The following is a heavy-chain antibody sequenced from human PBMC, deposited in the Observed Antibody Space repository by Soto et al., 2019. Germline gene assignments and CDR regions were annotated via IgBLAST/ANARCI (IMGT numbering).Heavy chain of an antibody. CDR2: IYYSGST. J-gene: IGHJ5*02. Sequence: QVQLQESGPRLVKPSETLSLTCTVSGDSISSYYWSWIRQPPGKGLEWIGYIYYSGSTNYNPSLNTPVTISVDKPKNQFSVKLTSVTAADTAVYYCARGVATIDPWGQGTLVTVSS. CDR3: ARGVATIDP. V-gene: IGHV4-59*01. CDR1: GDSISSYY. D-gene: IGHD5-12*01.